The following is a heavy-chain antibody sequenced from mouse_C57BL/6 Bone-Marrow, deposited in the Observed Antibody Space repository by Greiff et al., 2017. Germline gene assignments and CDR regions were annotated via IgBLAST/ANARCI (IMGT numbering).Heavy chain of an antibody. CDR3: ADGYYVYWYFDV. Sequence: QVQLQQPGAELVKPGASVKLSCKASGYTFTSYWMHWVKQRPGQGLEWIGMIHPNSGSTNYNEKFKSKATLTVEKSSSTAYMQLSSLTSEDSAVYYCADGYYVYWYFDVWGTGTTVTVSS. CDR1: GYTFTSYW. CDR2: IHPNSGST. D-gene: IGHD2-3*01. J-gene: IGHJ1*03. V-gene: IGHV1-64*01.